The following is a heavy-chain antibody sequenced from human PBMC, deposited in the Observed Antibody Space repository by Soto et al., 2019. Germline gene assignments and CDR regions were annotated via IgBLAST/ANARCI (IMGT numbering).Heavy chain of an antibody. D-gene: IGHD1-26*01. V-gene: IGHV3-7*03. CDR1: GFTFSDYW. CDR2: IKKDGSVK. Sequence: LRLSCAASGFTFSDYWMTWVRQAPGKGLEWVASIKKDGSVKYYVDSVKGRFTISRDNARNSLYLQMYSLRVDDTALYYCASRPPGTNYLGVLDFWGQGALVTVSS. J-gene: IGHJ4*02. CDR3: ASRPPGTNYLGVLDF.